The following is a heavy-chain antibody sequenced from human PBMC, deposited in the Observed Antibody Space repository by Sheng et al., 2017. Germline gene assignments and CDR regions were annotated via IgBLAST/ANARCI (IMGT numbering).Heavy chain of an antibody. CDR1: GFTFSSYS. Sequence: EVQLVESGGGLVKPGGSLRLSCAASGFTFSSYSMNWVRQAPGKGLEWVSSISSSSSYIYYADSVKGRFTISRDNAKNSLYLQMNSLRAEDTAVYYCARDTFGDYGDYGTGYWGQGTLVTVSS. J-gene: IGHJ4*02. D-gene: IGHD4-17*01. V-gene: IGHV3-21*01. CDR3: ARDTFGDYGDYGTGY. CDR2: ISSSSSYI.